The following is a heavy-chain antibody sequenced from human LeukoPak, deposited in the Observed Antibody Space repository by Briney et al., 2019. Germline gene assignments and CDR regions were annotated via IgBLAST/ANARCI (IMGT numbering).Heavy chain of an antibody. CDR2: ISSSGSTI. CDR1: GFTFSDYY. Sequence: GGSLRLSCAASGFTFSDYYMSWIRQAPGKGLEWVSYISSSGSTIYYADSVKGRFTISRDNAKNSLYLQMNSLRAEDTAVYYCAKDGPRGLITMVRSNWFDPWGQGTLVTVSS. J-gene: IGHJ5*02. CDR3: AKDGPRGLITMVRSNWFDP. V-gene: IGHV3-11*01. D-gene: IGHD3-10*01.